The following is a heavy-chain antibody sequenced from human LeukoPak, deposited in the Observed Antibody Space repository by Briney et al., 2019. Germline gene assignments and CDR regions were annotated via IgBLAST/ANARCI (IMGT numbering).Heavy chain of an antibody. V-gene: IGHV4-34*01. CDR3: ARLYDYGDHGYFDY. Sequence: SETLSLTCAVYGGSFSGYYWSWIRQPPGKGLEWIGEINHSGSTNYNPSPKSRVTISVDTSKNQFSLKLSSVTAADTAVYYCARLYDYGDHGYFDYWGQGTLVTVSS. CDR2: INHSGST. J-gene: IGHJ4*02. CDR1: GGSFSGYY. D-gene: IGHD4-17*01.